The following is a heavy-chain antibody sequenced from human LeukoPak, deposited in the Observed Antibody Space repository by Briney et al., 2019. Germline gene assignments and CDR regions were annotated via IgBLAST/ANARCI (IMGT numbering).Heavy chain of an antibody. Sequence: PSETLSLTCTVSGGSISSYYWSWIRQPPGKGLEWIGYIYYSGSTNYNPSLKSRVTISVDTSKNQFSLKLSSVTAADTAVYYCARDGSYGSGSSFDYWGQGTLVTVSS. CDR1: GGSISSYY. CDR3: ARDGSYGSGSSFDY. V-gene: IGHV4-59*01. D-gene: IGHD3-10*01. CDR2: IYYSGST. J-gene: IGHJ4*02.